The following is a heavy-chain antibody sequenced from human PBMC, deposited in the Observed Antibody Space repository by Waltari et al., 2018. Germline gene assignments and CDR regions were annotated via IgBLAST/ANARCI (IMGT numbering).Heavy chain of an antibody. V-gene: IGHV5-51*01. CDR3: ARLTATRGPFDY. D-gene: IGHD4-17*01. CDR2: IYPGDSDI. Sequence: EVQLVQSGPGVKKPGASLKISCEGSGYTFTNYCNGWGRQVPGKGLEWMGIIYPGDSDIRYSPSFQGQVTISADKSINTAYLQWSSLKASDTAMYYCARLTATRGPFDYWGQGILVTVSS. J-gene: IGHJ4*02. CDR1: GYTFTNYC.